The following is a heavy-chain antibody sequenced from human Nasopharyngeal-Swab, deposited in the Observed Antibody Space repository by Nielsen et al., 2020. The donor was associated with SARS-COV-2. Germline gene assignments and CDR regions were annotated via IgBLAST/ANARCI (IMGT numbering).Heavy chain of an antibody. CDR3: TRCGGGCYSGRDY. CDR2: VRSKGNNYAN. CDR1: GFTFSDSA. Sequence: ESLKISCASSGFTFSDSAIHWVRQASGEGLEWVARVRSKGNNYANAYSASVKGRFIIFRDDPTNTAYLQMNSLKTEDTAMYYCTRCGGGCYSGRDYWGQVTLVTVSS. J-gene: IGHJ4*02. V-gene: IGHV3-73*01. D-gene: IGHD2-15*01.